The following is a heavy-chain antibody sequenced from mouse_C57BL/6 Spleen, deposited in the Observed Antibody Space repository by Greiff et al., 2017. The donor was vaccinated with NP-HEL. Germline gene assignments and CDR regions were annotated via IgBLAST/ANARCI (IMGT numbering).Heavy chain of an antibody. Sequence: QVQLQQPGAELVKPGASVKLSCKASGYTFTSYWMQWVKQRPGQGLEWIGEIDPSDSYTNYNQKFKGQATLTVDTSSSTAYMQLSSLTSEDSAVYYCARGGRLGNYYFDDWGQGTTLTVSS. CDR1: GYTFTSYW. CDR2: IDPSDSYT. D-gene: IGHD2-1*01. J-gene: IGHJ2*01. V-gene: IGHV1-50*01. CDR3: ARGGRLGNYYFDD.